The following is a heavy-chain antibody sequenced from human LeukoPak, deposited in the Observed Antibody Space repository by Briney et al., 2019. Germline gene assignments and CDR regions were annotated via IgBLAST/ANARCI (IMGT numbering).Heavy chain of an antibody. V-gene: IGHV3-66*01. CDR1: GFTVSSNY. Sequence: GGSLRLSCAASGFTVSSNYMSWVRQAPGKGLEWVSVIYSGGSTYYADSVKGRFTISRDNSKNTLYLQMNSLRAEDTAVYYCARDGIIREVAGTFYYYYGMDVWGQGTTVTVSS. D-gene: IGHD6-19*01. J-gene: IGHJ6*02. CDR3: ARDGIIREVAGTFYYYYGMDV. CDR2: IYSGGST.